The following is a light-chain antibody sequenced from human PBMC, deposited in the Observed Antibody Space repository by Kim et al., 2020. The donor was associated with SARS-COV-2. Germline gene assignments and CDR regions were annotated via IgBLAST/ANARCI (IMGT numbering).Light chain of an antibody. CDR1: SSDVVGYNS. J-gene: IGLJ1*01. Sequence: GQSVALSCTGTSSDVVGYNSVSWYQHPPGTAPKLIIYEVSHRPSGVPDRFSGSQSGNTASLTISGLQAEDEADYYCTSYTSSNTYVFGSGTKVTVL. CDR2: EVS. CDR3: TSYTSSNTYV. V-gene: IGLV2-18*02.